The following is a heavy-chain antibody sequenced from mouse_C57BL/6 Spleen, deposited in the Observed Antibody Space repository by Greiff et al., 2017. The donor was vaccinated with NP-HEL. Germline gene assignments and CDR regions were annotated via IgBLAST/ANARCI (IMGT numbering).Heavy chain of an antibody. CDR3: ARHGDYYGSSDVHFDY. J-gene: IGHJ2*01. CDR1: GFTFSSYG. CDR2: ISSGGSYT. D-gene: IGHD1-1*01. Sequence: EVMLVESGGDLVKPGGSLKLSCAASGFTFSSYGMSWVRPTPDKRLEWVATISSGGSYTHSPDSVTGRFTLSRDNAKNTLYLQMSRLKSEDTAMYYCARHGDYYGSSDVHFDYWGQGTTLTVSS. V-gene: IGHV5-6*01.